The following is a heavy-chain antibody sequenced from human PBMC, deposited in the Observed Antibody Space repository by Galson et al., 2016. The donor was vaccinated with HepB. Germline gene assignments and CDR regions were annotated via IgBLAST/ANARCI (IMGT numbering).Heavy chain of an antibody. Sequence: SVKVSCKASGGTFGRYAISWVRQAPGQGPEWMGGIIPVYGTANYAPSFQDRLTITADELTTTAYMELSTLRSEDTAVYYCAREGSGSYYNPLDFYFYGMAVGGQGTTGTVSS. V-gene: IGHV1-69*13. CDR1: GGTFGRYA. CDR3: AREGSGSYYNPLDFYFYGMAV. D-gene: IGHD3-10*01. CDR2: IIPVYGTA. J-gene: IGHJ6*02.